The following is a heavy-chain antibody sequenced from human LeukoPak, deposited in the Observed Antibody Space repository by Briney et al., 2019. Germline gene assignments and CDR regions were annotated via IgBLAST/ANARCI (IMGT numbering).Heavy chain of an antibody. CDR2: IIGSGGST. Sequence: GGSLRLSCAASGFTFSSYAMSWVRHDPGKGLEWVLAIIGSGGSTYYADSVKDRFTISRDNSKNTLYLQMNSLRAEDTAVYYCAKLASRIAVAGLIVGNYWGQGTLVTVSS. CDR3: AKLASRIAVAGLIVGNY. V-gene: IGHV3-23*01. D-gene: IGHD6-19*01. J-gene: IGHJ4*02. CDR1: GFTFSSYA.